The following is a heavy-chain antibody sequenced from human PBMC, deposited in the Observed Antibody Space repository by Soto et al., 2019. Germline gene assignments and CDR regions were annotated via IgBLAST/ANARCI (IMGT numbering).Heavy chain of an antibody. CDR2: ISDSGGST. Sequence: EVYLLDSGGGLVQPGGSLRVSCVASRFTFDNYVMSWVRQAPGKGLEWVSSISDSGGSTYYADSVKGRFTISRDTSKNTLHLQMNSLRAEDTAVYYCTKGWLDYWGQGTLVTVSS. CDR3: TKGWLDY. D-gene: IGHD2-15*01. J-gene: IGHJ4*02. CDR1: RFTFDNYV. V-gene: IGHV3-23*01.